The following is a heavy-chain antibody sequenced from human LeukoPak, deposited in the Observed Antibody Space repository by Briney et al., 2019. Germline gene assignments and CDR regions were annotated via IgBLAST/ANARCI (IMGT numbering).Heavy chain of an antibody. D-gene: IGHD2-8*01. Sequence: PGGTLRLSCAASGFTFSSYSMNWVRQAPGEGLEWVSYISSLSGTIYYADSVKGRFTISRDNAKNTLYLQMNSLRAEDTAVYYCARDNGGYCTNGVCPWGRGWFDPWGQGTLVTVSS. J-gene: IGHJ5*02. CDR2: ISSLSGTI. CDR3: ARDNGGYCTNGVCPWGRGWFDP. V-gene: IGHV3-48*04. CDR1: GFTFSSYS.